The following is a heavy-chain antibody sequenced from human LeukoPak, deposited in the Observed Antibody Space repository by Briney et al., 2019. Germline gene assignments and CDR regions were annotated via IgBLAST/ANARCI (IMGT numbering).Heavy chain of an antibody. CDR3: ASIITMVRGVPAGAFDI. V-gene: IGHV3-30*02. Sequence: PGGSLRLSCAASGFTFSSYGMHWVRQAPGKGLEWVAFIRYDGSNKYYADSVKGRFTISRDNSKNTLHLQMNSLRAEDTAVYYCASIITMVRGVPAGAFDIWGQGTMVTVSS. D-gene: IGHD3-10*01. J-gene: IGHJ3*02. CDR1: GFTFSSYG. CDR2: IRYDGSNK.